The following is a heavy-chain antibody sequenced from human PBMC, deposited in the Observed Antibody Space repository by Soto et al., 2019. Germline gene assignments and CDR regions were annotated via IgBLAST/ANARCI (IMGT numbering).Heavy chain of an antibody. CDR2: TWSGGRGE. CDR3: AKDDDTSIHYSLLDF. D-gene: IGHD3-22*01. CDR1: GFAFSYHG. J-gene: IGHJ4*02. Sequence: QVQLVESGGGVVQPGTSLRLSCAASGFAFSYHGIHWVRQAPGKGLEWVAVTWSGGRGEYYADSVRGRFTISRDNSKTTVYLQMNSLRVEDTAVYYCAKDDDTSIHYSLLDFRGQGTLVTVSS. V-gene: IGHV3-33*06.